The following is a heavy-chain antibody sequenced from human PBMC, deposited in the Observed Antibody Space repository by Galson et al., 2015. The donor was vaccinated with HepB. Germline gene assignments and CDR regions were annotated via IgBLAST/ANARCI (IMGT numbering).Heavy chain of an antibody. CDR2: ISSDGSNT. CDR3: AKDRECSSARCYRDLLF. CDR1: GFTFTTYA. D-gene: IGHD2-2*01. Sequence: SLRLSCAASGFTFTTYAMHWVRQAPGKGLEWVAIISSDGSNTNYADSVKGRFTISRDNSKNTVYLQMNSLRTEDTAVYYCAKDRECSSARCYRDLLFWGQGTLVTVSS. J-gene: IGHJ4*02. V-gene: IGHV3-30*04.